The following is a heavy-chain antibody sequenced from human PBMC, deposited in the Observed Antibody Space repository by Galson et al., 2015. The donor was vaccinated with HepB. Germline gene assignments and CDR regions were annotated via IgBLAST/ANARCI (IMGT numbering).Heavy chain of an antibody. CDR3: AKAQRSRTATMVRGIIRPFDAFDI. J-gene: IGHJ3*02. V-gene: IGHV3-23*01. CDR1: GFTFSSYA. CDR2: VSATGGST. D-gene: IGHD3-10*01. Sequence: SLRLSCAASGFTFSSYAMSWVRQAPGKGLEWVSTVSATGGSTYYADSVKGRFTISRDNSKNTLYLQMSSLRAEDTAVYYCAKAQRSRTATMVRGIIRPFDAFDIWGHGTMVTVSS.